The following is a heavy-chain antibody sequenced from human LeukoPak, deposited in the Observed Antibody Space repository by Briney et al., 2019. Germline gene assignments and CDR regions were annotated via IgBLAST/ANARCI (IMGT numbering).Heavy chain of an antibody. CDR2: INHSGST. D-gene: IGHD3-10*01. J-gene: IGHJ4*02. Sequence: SETLSLTCTVSGGSISSYYWSWIRQPPGKGLEWIGEINHSGSTNYNPSPKSRVTISVDTSKNQFSLKLSSVTAADTAVYYCARGPNTYYYGSGSYYSPLGYWGQGTLVTVSS. V-gene: IGHV4-34*01. CDR3: ARGPNTYYYGSGSYYSPLGY. CDR1: GGSISSYY.